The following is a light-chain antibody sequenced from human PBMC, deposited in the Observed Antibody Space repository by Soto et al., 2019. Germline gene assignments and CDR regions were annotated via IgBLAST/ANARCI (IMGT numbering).Light chain of an antibody. J-gene: IGKJ3*01. V-gene: IGKV1-39*01. CDR2: AAS. CDR3: QQSYSTLT. Sequence: DIQMSQSPSSLSASVGDRVTITCRASQSISDYLNWYQQRPGKAPELLIYAASSLQIGVPSRFSGSGSGTDFTLTISSLQPEDFATYYCQQSYSTLTFGPGTKVDI. CDR1: QSISDY.